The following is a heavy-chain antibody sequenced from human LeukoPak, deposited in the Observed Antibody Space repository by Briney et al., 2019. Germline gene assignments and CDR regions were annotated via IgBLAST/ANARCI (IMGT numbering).Heavy chain of an antibody. Sequence: GGSLRLSCAASGFTFSSYAMSWVRQAPGKGLEWVSAISGSGDSTYYADSVKGRFTISRDNSKNTLYLQMNSLRAEDTAVYYCAKVAKVGFYDSNGYVDYWGQGTLVTVSS. CDR3: AKVAKVGFYDSNGYVDY. V-gene: IGHV3-23*01. D-gene: IGHD3-22*01. CDR1: GFTFSSYA. CDR2: ISGSGDST. J-gene: IGHJ4*02.